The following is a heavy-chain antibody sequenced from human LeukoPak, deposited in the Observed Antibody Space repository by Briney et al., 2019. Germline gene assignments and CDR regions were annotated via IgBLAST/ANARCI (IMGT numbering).Heavy chain of an antibody. CDR2: ISGSGGST. V-gene: IGHV3-23*01. D-gene: IGHD3-22*01. CDR1: GFTFSSHA. J-gene: IGHJ4*02. CDR3: AKELVWSYYYDSSGYPLGDY. Sequence: PGGSLRLSCAASGFTFSSHAMGWVRQAPGKGLEWVSAISGSGGSTYYADSVKGRFTISRDNSKNTLYLQMNSLRAEDTAVYYCAKELVWSYYYDSSGYPLGDYWGQGTLVTVSS.